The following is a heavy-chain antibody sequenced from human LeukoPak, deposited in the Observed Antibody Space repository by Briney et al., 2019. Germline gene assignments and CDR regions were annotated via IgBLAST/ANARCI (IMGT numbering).Heavy chain of an antibody. J-gene: IGHJ4*02. D-gene: IGHD3-9*01. Sequence: KAGGSLRLSCAASGFTFSSYSMNWVRQAPGKGLEWVSSISSSRYIYYADSVKGRFTISRDNAKNSLYLQMNSLRAEDTAVYYCARGGSDILTQHDYWGQGTLVTVSS. CDR2: ISSSRYI. V-gene: IGHV3-21*01. CDR3: ARGGSDILTQHDY. CDR1: GFTFSSYS.